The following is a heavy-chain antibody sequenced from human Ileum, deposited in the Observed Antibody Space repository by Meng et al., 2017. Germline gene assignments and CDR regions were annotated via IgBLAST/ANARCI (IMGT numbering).Heavy chain of an antibody. CDR2: IFYTGAT. CDR3: VSERRRSYFFDY. J-gene: IGHJ4*02. Sequence: QVQLQESGPGLVKPSQTPARKGTGSGGSITSGDYYWSWIRQPPGKGLEWIGYIFYTGATYSNPSLKSRVTVSLDTSKSQFSLKLSSVTAADTAIYYCVSERRRSYFFDYWGQGTLVTVSS. CDR1: GGSITSGDYY. V-gene: IGHV4-30-4*01.